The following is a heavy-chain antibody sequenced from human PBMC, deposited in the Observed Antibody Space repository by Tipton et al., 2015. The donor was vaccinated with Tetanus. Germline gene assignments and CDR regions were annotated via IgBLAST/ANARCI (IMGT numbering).Heavy chain of an antibody. CDR3: ARDGSSWSSSSSWFDP. CDR2: INTDGSIR. Sequence: SLRLSCVASGFTFSNYWMHWVRQAPGKGLVWVSRINTDGSIRNYADSVKGRFTISRDNAENTLSLQMNSLRAEDTAVYYCARDGSSWSSSSSWFDPWGQGTLVTVSS. V-gene: IGHV3-74*01. CDR1: GFTFSNYW. J-gene: IGHJ5*02. D-gene: IGHD6-6*01.